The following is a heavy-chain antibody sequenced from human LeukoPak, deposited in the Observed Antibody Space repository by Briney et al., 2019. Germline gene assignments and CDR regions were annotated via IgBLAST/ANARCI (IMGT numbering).Heavy chain of an antibody. J-gene: IGHJ4*01. CDR1: GGSISSSGYY. CDR2: INYSGTT. V-gene: IGHV4-39*01. CDR3: ARLRDGRCLLEY. D-gene: IGHD5-24*01. Sequence: PSETLSLTCTASGGSISSSGYYWGWIRQPPGKGLEWIASINYSGTTYYNPSLKSRVTISEDRSKNQFSLKLSSVTAADTAVYYCARLRDGRCLLEYWGQGTLVTVSS.